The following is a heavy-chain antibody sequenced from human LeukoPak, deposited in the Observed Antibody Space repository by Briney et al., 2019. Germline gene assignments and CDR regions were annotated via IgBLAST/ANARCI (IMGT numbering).Heavy chain of an antibody. Sequence: PSETLSLTCAVSGGSISSGGYSWSWIRQPPGKGLEWIGYIYHSGSTYYNPSLKSRVTISVDRSKNQFSLKLSSVTAADTAVYYCARASWPTQFDYWGQGTLVTVSS. J-gene: IGHJ4*02. CDR3: ARASWPTQFDY. D-gene: IGHD3-16*02. CDR1: GGSISSGGYS. CDR2: IYHSGST. V-gene: IGHV4-30-2*01.